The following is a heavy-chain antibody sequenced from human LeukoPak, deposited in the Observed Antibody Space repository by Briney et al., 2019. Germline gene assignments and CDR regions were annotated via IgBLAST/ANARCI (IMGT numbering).Heavy chain of an antibody. D-gene: IGHD2-2*01. Sequence: SETLSLTCTVSGGSISTYYWSWLRQPPGKGLEWIGYIYYSGSTNYNPSLRSRVTISVDTSKNQFSLRLSSVTAADTAVYYCARGRRVPAAIYYYYYYMDVWGKGTTVTISS. CDR2: IYYSGST. V-gene: IGHV4-59*01. J-gene: IGHJ6*03. CDR1: GGSISTYY. CDR3: ARGRRVPAAIYYYYYYMDV.